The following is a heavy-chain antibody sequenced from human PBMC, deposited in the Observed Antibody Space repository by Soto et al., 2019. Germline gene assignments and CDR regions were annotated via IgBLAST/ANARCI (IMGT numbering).Heavy chain of an antibody. D-gene: IGHD3-3*01. V-gene: IGHV4-39*01. CDR3: ARLLGGVVLEGYYSGMDV. J-gene: IGHJ6*02. CDR1: GVSIGSSSAY. Sequence: SETLSLTCTVSGVSIGSSSAYWGWIRQPPGQGLEWIGTIYYSGSTYYNPSLSSRLIISADTAKNQFSLKLSSVTAADTAVYYCARLLGGVVLEGYYSGMDVWGQGTTVPVSS. CDR2: IYYSGST.